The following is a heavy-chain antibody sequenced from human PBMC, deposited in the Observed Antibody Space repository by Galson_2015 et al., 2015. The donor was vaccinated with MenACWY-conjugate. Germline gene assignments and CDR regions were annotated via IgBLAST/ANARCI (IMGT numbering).Heavy chain of an antibody. Sequence: SETLSLTCTVSGDSVSSGSYYWTWIRQPPGKGLECIGYVYYSGRTNYNPSLKSRVTISLDTSKNQFSLKLTSVAAADTAVYYCARGGHDDFWSGYLNWFDPWGQGTLVTVSS. CDR2: VYYSGRT. V-gene: IGHV4-61*01. J-gene: IGHJ5*02. CDR1: GDSVSSGSYY. CDR3: ARGGHDDFWSGYLNWFDP. D-gene: IGHD3-3*01.